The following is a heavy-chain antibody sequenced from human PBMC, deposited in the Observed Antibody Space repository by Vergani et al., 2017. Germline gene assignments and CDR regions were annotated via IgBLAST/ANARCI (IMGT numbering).Heavy chain of an antibody. CDR1: GFTSSYYG. D-gene: IGHD1-1*01. CDR3: ATQSCGTAGCQIGYFRE. V-gene: IGHV3-30*03. Sequence: QVHLVESGGGVVQPGRSLRLSCVVSGFTSSYYGMHWVRQAPGKGLEWVAVISYDGTQKYYADSVKGRFTISRDNSKSTLYLQMNSLRTEDTAVYYCATQSCGTAGCQIGYFREWGQGTLVTVSS. J-gene: IGHJ1*01. CDR2: ISYDGTQK.